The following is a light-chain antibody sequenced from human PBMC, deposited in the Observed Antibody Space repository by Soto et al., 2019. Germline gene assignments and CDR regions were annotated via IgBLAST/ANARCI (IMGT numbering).Light chain of an antibody. CDR1: QSVLYSSNNKNY. CDR3: HQYGTAPLT. Sequence: DIVMTQSPDSLAVSLGERATINCKSSQSVLYSSNNKNYLGWYQQRPGQPPKLLFYWASTRESSRATGIPDRFSGSGSGTDFTLTISRLEPEDFSVYYCHQYGTAPLTFGPGTKVDIK. J-gene: IGKJ3*01. CDR2: WAS. V-gene: IGKV4-1*01.